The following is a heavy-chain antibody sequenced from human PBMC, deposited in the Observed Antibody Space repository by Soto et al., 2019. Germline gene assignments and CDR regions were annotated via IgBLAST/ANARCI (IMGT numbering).Heavy chain of an antibody. CDR1: GGSFSGYY. V-gene: IGHV4-34*01. CDR3: AGGGGTVSLVY. CDR2: INHSGST. J-gene: IGHJ4*02. D-gene: IGHD3-16*01. Sequence: SETLSLTCAVYGGSFSGYYWSWIRQPPGKGLEWIGEINHSGSTNYNPSLKSRVTISVDTSKNQFSLKLSSVTAADTAVYYCAGGGGTVSLVYWGQGTLVTVSS.